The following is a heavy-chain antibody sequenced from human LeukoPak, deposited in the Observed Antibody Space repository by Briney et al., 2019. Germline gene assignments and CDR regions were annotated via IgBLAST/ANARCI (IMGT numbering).Heavy chain of an antibody. Sequence: GASVKVSCKAPGYTSTSYDINWVRQATGQGLEWMGWMNPNSGDTGYAQKFQGRVTMTRNTSISTAYMELSSLRSEDTAVYYCARMFTGYYIRVSNYGMDVWGQGTTVTVSS. J-gene: IGHJ6*02. CDR2: MNPNSGDT. V-gene: IGHV1-8*01. D-gene: IGHD3-9*01. CDR1: GYTSTSYD. CDR3: ARMFTGYYIRVSNYGMDV.